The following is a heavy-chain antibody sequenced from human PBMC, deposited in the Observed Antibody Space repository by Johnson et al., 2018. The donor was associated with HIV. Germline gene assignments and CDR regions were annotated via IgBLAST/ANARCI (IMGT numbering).Heavy chain of an antibody. D-gene: IGHD2-2*01. Sequence: VQLVESGGGVVQPGGSLRLSCAASGFTFSNYGMHWVRQAPGKGLEWVANIKQDGSEKYYVDSVKGRFTISRDNAKNSLHLQMNSLRGEDTAVYSCTRDVNYRDCSSTSCSDAFHIWGQGTMVTVSS. CDR3: TRDVNYRDCSSTSCSDAFHI. J-gene: IGHJ3*02. CDR1: GFTFSNYG. CDR2: IKQDGSEK. V-gene: IGHV3-7*01.